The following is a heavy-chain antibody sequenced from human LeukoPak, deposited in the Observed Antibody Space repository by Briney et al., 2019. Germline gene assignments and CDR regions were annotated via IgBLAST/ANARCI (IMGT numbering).Heavy chain of an antibody. CDR2: VNPSGGST. D-gene: IGHD4/OR15-4a*01. CDR3: ARGKTMGAY. Sequence: ASVKVSCKASGYAFIIYYIHWVRHAPGQGLEWMGTVNPSGGSTNYAQKFQGRITMTRDTSTSTVYMELSSLRSEDTAVYYCARGKTMGAYWGQGTRVTVSS. V-gene: IGHV1-46*01. CDR1: GYAFIIYY. J-gene: IGHJ4*02.